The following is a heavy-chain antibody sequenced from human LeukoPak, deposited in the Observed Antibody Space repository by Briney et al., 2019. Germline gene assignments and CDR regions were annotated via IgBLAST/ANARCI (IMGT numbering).Heavy chain of an antibody. D-gene: IGHD3-22*01. J-gene: IGHJ4*02. CDR2: INHSGST. CDR1: GGSFSGYY. Sequence: PSETLSLTCAVYGGSFSGYYWSWIRQPPGKGLEWIGEINHSGSTNYNPSLKSRVTISVDTSKNQFSLKLSSVTAADTAVCYCASRYYYDSSALYYFDYWGQGSLVTVSS. V-gene: IGHV4-34*01. CDR3: ASRYYYDSSALYYFDY.